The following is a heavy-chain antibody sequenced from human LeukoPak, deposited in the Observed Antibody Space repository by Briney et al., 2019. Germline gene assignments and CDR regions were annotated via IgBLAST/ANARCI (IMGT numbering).Heavy chain of an antibody. CDR2: ISYDGSNK. CDR3: AKIVGVVVAAKSLDAFDI. V-gene: IGHV3-30*18. Sequence: GRSLRLSCAASGFTFSSYGMHWVRQAPGQGLEWVAVISYDGSNKYYADSVKGRFTISRDNSKNTLYLQMNSLRAEDTAVYYCAKIVGVVVAAKSLDAFDIWGQGTMVTVSS. D-gene: IGHD2-15*01. CDR1: GFTFSSYG. J-gene: IGHJ3*02.